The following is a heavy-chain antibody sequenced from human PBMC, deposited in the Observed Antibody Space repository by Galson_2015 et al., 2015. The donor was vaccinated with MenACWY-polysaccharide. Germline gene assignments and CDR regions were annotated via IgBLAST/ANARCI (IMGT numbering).Heavy chain of an antibody. V-gene: IGHV1-18*01. Sequence: SVKVSCKGSGYTFTDNGISWVRQAPGQGLEWVEWISSKSGKTKYGWKFQGRVAMTRDTSTTTAYMELRRLKSDDTAFYYCARDRDWALDHWGQGTLVTVSS. CDR1: GYTFTDNG. CDR3: ARDRDWALDH. D-gene: IGHD2-21*02. CDR2: ISSKSGKT. J-gene: IGHJ4*02.